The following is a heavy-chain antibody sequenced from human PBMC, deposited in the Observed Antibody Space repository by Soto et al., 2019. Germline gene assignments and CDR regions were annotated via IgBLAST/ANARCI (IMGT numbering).Heavy chain of an antibody. J-gene: IGHJ4*02. Sequence: GGSLRLSCAASGFTFSNYAMSWVRQAPAEGLEWVSSISGSGGTTYYADSVKGRFTISRDNSKNTLYLQMNSLRAVDTAVYYCAKGGKSIEAAGDYWGQGTLVTVSS. CDR1: GFTFSNYA. V-gene: IGHV3-23*01. CDR3: AKGGKSIEAAGDY. D-gene: IGHD6-13*01. CDR2: ISGSGGTT.